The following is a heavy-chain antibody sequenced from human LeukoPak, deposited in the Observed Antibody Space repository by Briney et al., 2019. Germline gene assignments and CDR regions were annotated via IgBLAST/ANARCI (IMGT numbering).Heavy chain of an antibody. D-gene: IGHD3-10*01. CDR2: IIPIFGTA. CDR3: ARDEILDGSGSLLPNDY. Sequence: SVKVSCKASGYTFTSYYMHWVRQAPGQGLEWMGGIIPIFGTANYAQKFQGRVTITADESTSTAYMELSSLRSEDTAVYYCARDEILDGSGSLLPNDYWGQGTLVTVSS. J-gene: IGHJ4*02. CDR1: GYTFTSYY. V-gene: IGHV1-69*13.